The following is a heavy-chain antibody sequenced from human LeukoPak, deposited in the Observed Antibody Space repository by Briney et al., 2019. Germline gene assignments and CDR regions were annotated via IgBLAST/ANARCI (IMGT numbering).Heavy chain of an antibody. Sequence: SQTLSLTCTVSGGPISSGGYYWSWIRQHPGKGLEWIGYIYYSGSTYYNPSLKSRVTISVDTSKNQFSLKLSSVTAADTAVYYCARKGEYSSSWYNWFDPWGQGTLVTVSS. J-gene: IGHJ5*02. V-gene: IGHV4-31*03. CDR1: GGPISSGGYY. D-gene: IGHD6-13*01. CDR3: ARKGEYSSSWYNWFDP. CDR2: IYYSGST.